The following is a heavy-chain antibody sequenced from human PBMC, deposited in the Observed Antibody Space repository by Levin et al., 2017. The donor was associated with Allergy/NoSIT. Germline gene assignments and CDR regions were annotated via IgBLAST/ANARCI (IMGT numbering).Heavy chain of an antibody. D-gene: IGHD3-16*02. CDR1: GFTFGDYA. CDR2: IRNKAHGGTT. V-gene: IGHV3-49*04. J-gene: IGHJ4*02. CDR3: ARGGPPNYDYNWGSYRDGYFDY. Sequence: PGESLKISCPGSGFTFGDYAMSWVRQAPGKGLEWVGFIRNKAHGGTTEYAASGKGRLTISRDDSKSIAYLQMNSLKTEDTAVYYDARGGPPNYDYNWGSYRDGYFDYWGQGTLVTVSS.